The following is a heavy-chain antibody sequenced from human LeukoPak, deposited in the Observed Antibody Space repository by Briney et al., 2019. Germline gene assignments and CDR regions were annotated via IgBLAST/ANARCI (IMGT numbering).Heavy chain of an antibody. CDR2: IKQDGSEK. CDR1: GFTFSSYR. V-gene: IGHV3-7*01. Sequence: PGGSLRLSCAASGFTFSSYRMNWVRQAPGKGLEWVANIKQDGSEKYYVDSVRGRFTISRDNAKNSLFLQMNSLRAKDTAVYYCARDTRTFDYWGQGTLVTVSS. D-gene: IGHD1-26*01. J-gene: IGHJ4*02. CDR3: ARDTRTFDY.